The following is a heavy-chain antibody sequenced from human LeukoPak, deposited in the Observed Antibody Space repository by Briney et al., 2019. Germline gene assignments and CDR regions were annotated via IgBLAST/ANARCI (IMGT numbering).Heavy chain of an antibody. Sequence: GRSLRLSCAASGFTFNNYAMSWVRQAPGKGLEWVSAISASGGTTYYADSVKGRFTISRDNSENTLFLQMNSLRAEDTAVYYCAKEPREYCSSTSCPNWFDSWGQGTLVTVSS. CDR2: ISASGGTT. D-gene: IGHD2-2*01. CDR3: AKEPREYCSSTSCPNWFDS. J-gene: IGHJ5*01. CDR1: GFTFNNYA. V-gene: IGHV3-23*01.